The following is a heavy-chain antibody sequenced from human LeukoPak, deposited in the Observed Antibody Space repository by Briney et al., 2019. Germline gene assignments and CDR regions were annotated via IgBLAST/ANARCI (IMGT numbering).Heavy chain of an antibody. J-gene: IGHJ4*02. CDR2: ISYDGSNK. CDR3: ARGKARPYFDY. Sequence: GGSLRLSCAASGFTFSSYAMHWVRQAPGKGLEWVAVISYDGSNKYYADSVKGRFTISRDNSKNTLYLQMNSLRAEDAAVYYCARGKARPYFDYWGQGTLVTVSS. V-gene: IGHV3-30-3*01. D-gene: IGHD6-6*01. CDR1: GFTFSSYA.